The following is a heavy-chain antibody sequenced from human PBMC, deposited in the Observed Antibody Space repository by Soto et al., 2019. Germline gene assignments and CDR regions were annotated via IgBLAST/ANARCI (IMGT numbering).Heavy chain of an antibody. CDR2: ISSSGSTI. D-gene: IGHD2-2*02. CDR3: ARPPCRSTSCYSLGPPKY. V-gene: IGHV3-11*01. J-gene: IGHJ4*02. Sequence: GGSLRLSCAASGFTFSDYYMSWIRQAPGKGLEWVSYISSSGSTIYYADSVKGRFTISRDNAKNSLYLQMNSLRAEDTAVYYCARPPCRSTSCYSLGPPKYWGQEPLVTSPQ. CDR1: GFTFSDYY.